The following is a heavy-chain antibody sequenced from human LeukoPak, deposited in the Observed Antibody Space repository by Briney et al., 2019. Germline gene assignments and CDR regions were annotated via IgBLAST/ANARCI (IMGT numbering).Heavy chain of an antibody. J-gene: IGHJ4*02. V-gene: IGHV3-53*01. Sequence: PGGSLRLSCAASGFTVSSNYMSWVRQAPGKGLEWVSVIYSGGTTNYADSVKGRFTISRDNAKNTLYLQMNSLRAEDTAVHYCARNYYDSSGFDYWGQGTLVTVSS. CDR1: GFTVSSNY. CDR3: ARNYYDSSGFDY. CDR2: IYSGGTT. D-gene: IGHD3-22*01.